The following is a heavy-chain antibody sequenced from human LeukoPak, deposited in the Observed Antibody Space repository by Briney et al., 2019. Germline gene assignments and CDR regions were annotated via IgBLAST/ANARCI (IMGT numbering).Heavy chain of an antibody. Sequence: GGSLTLSCAPSGFTFTDYSMNWVRQAPGKGLEWVAHISTVSTYTHYTDSVKGCFTISRDNRKNLLYLQMSSLGAEDTAVYYCARDGSGFYHYYYMDVWGKGTTVTVSS. CDR2: ISTVSTYT. J-gene: IGHJ6*03. V-gene: IGHV3-21*01. CDR1: GFTFTDYS. D-gene: IGHD6-25*01. CDR3: ARDGSGFYHYYYMDV.